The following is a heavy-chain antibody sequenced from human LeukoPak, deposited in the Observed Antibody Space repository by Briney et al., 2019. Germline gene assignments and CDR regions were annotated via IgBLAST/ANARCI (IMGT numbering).Heavy chain of an antibody. V-gene: IGHV3-21*06. CDR2: ISGSSSYI. CDR1: GFTFSSYS. CDR3: ATGDSSGWFPFDY. J-gene: IGHJ4*02. Sequence: GGSLRLSCAASGFTFSSYSMNWGRQAPGKGLEWVSSISGSSSYIYYADSVKGRFTISRDNAKNSLYLQMNSLRVEDTAMYYCATGDSSGWFPFDYWGQGALVTVSS. D-gene: IGHD6-19*01.